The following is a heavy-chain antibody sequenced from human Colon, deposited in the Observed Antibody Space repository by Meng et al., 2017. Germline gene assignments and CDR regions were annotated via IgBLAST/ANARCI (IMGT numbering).Heavy chain of an antibody. Sequence: EVQVVESGGDLVQPGVSLRLSCVVAGFTLKNNYIHWVRQDPVRGLEWVAILYSGRITYYADSVKGRFTISRDDSKNTVHLQMNSLTVDDTALYYCATESFAAWGQGTLVTVSS. CDR2: LYSGRIT. J-gene: IGHJ5*02. V-gene: IGHV3-66*02. CDR1: GFTLKNNY. CDR3: ATESFAA. D-gene: IGHD3-16*02.